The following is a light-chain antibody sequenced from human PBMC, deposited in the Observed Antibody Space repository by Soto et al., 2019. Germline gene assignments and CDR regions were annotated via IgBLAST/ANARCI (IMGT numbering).Light chain of an antibody. Sequence: EIVLTQSPGTLSLSPRERATLSCRASQSVNNNYLAWYQHKPGQPPRLLIYGASSRAPGIPDRFSGSGSGTDFTLTISRLEPEDFAMYYCQQYAASPRTFGQGTQVEVK. V-gene: IGKV3-20*01. J-gene: IGKJ1*01. CDR2: GAS. CDR3: QQYAASPRT. CDR1: QSVNNNY.